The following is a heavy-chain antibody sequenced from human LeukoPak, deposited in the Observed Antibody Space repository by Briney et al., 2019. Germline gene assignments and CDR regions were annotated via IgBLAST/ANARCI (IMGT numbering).Heavy chain of an antibody. CDR3: ARGRYCSGGSCYHSRRWFDP. CDR2: ISAYNGNT. CDR1: GYTFTSYG. D-gene: IGHD2-15*01. Sequence: GASVKVSCKASGYTFTSYGISWVRQAPGQGLEWMGWISAYNGNTNYAQKLQGRVTMTTDTSTSTAYMELRSLRSDDTAVYYCARGRYCSGGSCYHSRRWFDPWGQGTLVTVSS. J-gene: IGHJ5*02. V-gene: IGHV1-18*01.